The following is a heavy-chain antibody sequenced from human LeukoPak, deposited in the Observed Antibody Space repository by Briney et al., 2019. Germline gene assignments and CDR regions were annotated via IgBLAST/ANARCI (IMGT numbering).Heavy chain of an antibody. CDR1: GYTFTGYY. Sequence: ASVKVSCKASGYTFTGYYMHWVRQAPGQGLEWMGWINPNSGGTNYAQRFQGRVTMTRDTSISTAYMELSRLRSDDTAVYYCARDRDTAMAHFDYWGQGTLVTVSS. V-gene: IGHV1-2*02. CDR2: INPNSGGT. CDR3: ARDRDTAMAHFDY. J-gene: IGHJ4*02. D-gene: IGHD5-18*01.